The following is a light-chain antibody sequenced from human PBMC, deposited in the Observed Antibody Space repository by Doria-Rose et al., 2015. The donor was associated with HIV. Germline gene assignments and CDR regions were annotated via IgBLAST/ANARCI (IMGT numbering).Light chain of an antibody. CDR1: QSLLHTSKNY. CDR2: WAS. CDR3: QQYYDTPS. V-gene: IGKV4-1*01. J-gene: IGKJ3*01. Sequence: TQSPESLGMSLGERATLNCKSNQSLLHTSKNYLAWNQQKPGQPPKLLIYWASTRQSEFPARFSGSGSGTDFTLTISSMEADDMAVYYCQQYYDTPSFGPGTTVDIK.